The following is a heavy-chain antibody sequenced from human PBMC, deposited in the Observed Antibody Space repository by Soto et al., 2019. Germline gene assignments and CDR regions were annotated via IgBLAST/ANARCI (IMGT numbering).Heavy chain of an antibody. J-gene: IGHJ4*02. CDR3: ASGDYYAIPDY. CDR2: INAGNGNT. CDR1: GYTFTSYA. D-gene: IGHD2-8*01. Sequence: QVQLVQSGAEVKKPGASVKVSCKASGYTFTSYAMHWVRQAPGQRLEWMGWINAGNGNTKYSQKFQGRVTITRDTSASTAYMLVSSLRSEDTAVYYCASGDYYAIPDYWGQGTLVSVSS. V-gene: IGHV1-3*01.